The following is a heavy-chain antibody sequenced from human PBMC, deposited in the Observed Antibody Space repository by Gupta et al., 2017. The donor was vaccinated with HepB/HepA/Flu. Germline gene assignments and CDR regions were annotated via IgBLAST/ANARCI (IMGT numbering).Heavy chain of an antibody. V-gene: IGHV1-69*01. CDR1: GGTFSSYA. CDR3: ARARGIAVAVDYWYFDL. D-gene: IGHD6-19*01. CDR2: IIPIFGTA. Sequence: QVQLVQSGAEVKKPGSSVKVSCKASGGTFSSYAISWVRQAPGQGLEWMGGIIPIFGTANDAQKVQGRVPITADESTSTAYMELSSLRSEDTAVYYCARARGIAVAVDYWYFDLWGRGTLVTVSS. J-gene: IGHJ2*01.